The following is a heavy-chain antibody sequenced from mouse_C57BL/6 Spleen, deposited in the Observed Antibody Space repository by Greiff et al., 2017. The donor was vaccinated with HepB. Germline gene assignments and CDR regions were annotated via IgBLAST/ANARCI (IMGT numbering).Heavy chain of an antibody. V-gene: IGHV1-54*01. CDR2: INPGSGGT. J-gene: IGHJ4*01. CDR3: ARGDYYDMDY. Sequence: VKLMESGAELVRPGTSVKVSCKASGYAFTNYLIEWVKQRPGQGLEWIGVINPGSGGTNYNEKFKGKVTLTADKTSSTAYMQLSSLTSEDSAVYFCARGDYYDMDYWGQGTSVTVSS. CDR1: GYAFTNYL.